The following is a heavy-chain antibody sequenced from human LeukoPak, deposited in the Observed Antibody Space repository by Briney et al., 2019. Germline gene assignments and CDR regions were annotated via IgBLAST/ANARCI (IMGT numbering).Heavy chain of an antibody. Sequence: PSETLSLTCTVSGGSVSSGSYYWSWIRQPPGKGLEWIGEINHSGSTNYNPSLKSRVTISVDTSKNQFSLKLSSVAAADTAVYYCARLFLKGWSNYYYGMDVWGQGTTVTVSS. D-gene: IGHD3-22*01. CDR1: GGSVSSGSYY. CDR3: ARLFLKGWSNYYYGMDV. J-gene: IGHJ6*02. V-gene: IGHV4-39*07. CDR2: INHSGST.